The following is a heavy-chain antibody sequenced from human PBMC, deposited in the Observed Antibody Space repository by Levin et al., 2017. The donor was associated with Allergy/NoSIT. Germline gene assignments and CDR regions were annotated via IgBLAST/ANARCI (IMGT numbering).Heavy chain of an antibody. V-gene: IGHV4-59*08. D-gene: IGHD3-22*01. CDR3: ARHPDYYDSSGYYYSNWFDP. Sequence: SETLSLTCTVSGGSISSYYWSWIRQPPGKGLEWIGYIYYSGSTNYNPSLKSRVTISVDTSKNQFALKLSSVTAADTAVYYCARHPDYYDSSGYYYSNWFDPWGQGTLVTVSS. CDR2: IYYSGST. CDR1: GGSISSYY. J-gene: IGHJ5*02.